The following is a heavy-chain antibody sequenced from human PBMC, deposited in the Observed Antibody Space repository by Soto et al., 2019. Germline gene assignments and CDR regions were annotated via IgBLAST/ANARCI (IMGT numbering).Heavy chain of an antibody. V-gene: IGHV4-61*01. CDR2: IYYSGST. CDR3: ARIPVDTYMINWFDP. CDR1: GGSVSSGSYY. Sequence: SETLSLTCTVSGGSVSSGSYYWSWIRQPPGKGLEWIGYIYYSGSTNYNPSLKSRVSISLDTSKNQFSLRLTSVTAADTAVYYCARIPVDTYMINWFDPWGQGTLVTVSS. J-gene: IGHJ5*02. D-gene: IGHD5-18*01.